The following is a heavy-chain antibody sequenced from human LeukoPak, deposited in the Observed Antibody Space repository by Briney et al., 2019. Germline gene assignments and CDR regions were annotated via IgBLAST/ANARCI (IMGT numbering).Heavy chain of an antibody. J-gene: IGHJ3*02. Sequence: GGSLRLSCAASGFTFSSYMNWVRQAAGKGLEWVSSISSTSSYIYYADSVKGRFTISRDNTKNSLYLQMNSLRADDTAVYYCARWGTRDSFDIWGQGTMVTVSS. CDR1: GFTFSSY. CDR2: ISSTSSYI. CDR3: ARWGTRDSFDI. D-gene: IGHD3-16*01. V-gene: IGHV3-21*01.